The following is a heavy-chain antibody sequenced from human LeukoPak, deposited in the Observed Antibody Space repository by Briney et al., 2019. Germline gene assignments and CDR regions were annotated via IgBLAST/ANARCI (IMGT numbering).Heavy chain of an antibody. CDR1: GFTFSSYE. D-gene: IGHD4-17*01. Sequence: GGSLRLSCVASGFTFSSYEMNWVRQAPGKGLEWVSYITSSGSSIYYADSVKGRLTISRDNAENSLYLQMNSLRAEDTAVYYCAREGALTVTKDAFDIWGQGTMVTVSS. CDR2: ITSSGSSI. CDR3: AREGALTVTKDAFDI. J-gene: IGHJ3*02. V-gene: IGHV3-48*03.